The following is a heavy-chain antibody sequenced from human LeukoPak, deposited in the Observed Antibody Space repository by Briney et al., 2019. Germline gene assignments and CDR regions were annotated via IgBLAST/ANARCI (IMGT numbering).Heavy chain of an antibody. Sequence: SETLSLTCTVSGVSISSYYWSWIRQPPGKGLEWIGYIYYSGSTNYNPSLKSRVTISVDTSKNQFTLKLSSVTAADTAVYYCARVRNGPLDYWGQGTLVTVSS. D-gene: IGHD2-8*01. CDR2: IYYSGST. CDR3: ARVRNGPLDY. J-gene: IGHJ4*02. V-gene: IGHV4-59*01. CDR1: GVSISSYY.